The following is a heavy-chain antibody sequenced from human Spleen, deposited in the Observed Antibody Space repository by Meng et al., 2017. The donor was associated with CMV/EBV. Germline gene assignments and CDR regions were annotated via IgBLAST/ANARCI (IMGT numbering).Heavy chain of an antibody. CDR2: ISYIGST. V-gene: IGHV4-61*01. D-gene: IGHD4-23*01. CDR3: ARDPTVASYFDY. Sequence: SETLSLTCTVSGGSVSSGLYYWTWLRQPPGKALEWIAYISYIGSTNYNPSLKSRVTISVDTSKNQFSLKLSSVTAADTAVYYCARDPTVASYFDYWGQGTLVTVSS. CDR1: GGSVSSGLYY. J-gene: IGHJ4*02.